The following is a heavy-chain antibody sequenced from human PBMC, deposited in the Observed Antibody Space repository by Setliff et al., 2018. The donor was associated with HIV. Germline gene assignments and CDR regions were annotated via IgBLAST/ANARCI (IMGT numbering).Heavy chain of an antibody. CDR1: GGSISSYY. V-gene: IGHV4-59*08. CDR3: GRQVPVPGVAVTPIDY. CDR2: IFYTGST. D-gene: IGHD3-22*01. Sequence: SETLSLTCTVSGGSISSYYWTWLRQFPGKGLEWIGFIFYTGSTTYNPSLDSRVTISVDTSKNQFSLKLSSVTAADTAVYYCGRQVPVPGVAVTPIDYWGQGTLVTVSS. J-gene: IGHJ4*02.